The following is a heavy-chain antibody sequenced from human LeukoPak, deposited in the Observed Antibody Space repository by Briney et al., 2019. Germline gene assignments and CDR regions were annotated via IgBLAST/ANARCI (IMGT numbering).Heavy chain of an antibody. CDR2: IYYSGST. CDR3: ARSVEVWSGPNWFDP. CDR1: GGSISSYY. V-gene: IGHV4-59*01. Sequence: SETLSLTCTVSGGSISSYYWSWIRQPPGKGLEWIGYIYYSGSTNHNPSLKSRVTISVDTSKNQFSLKLSSVTAADTAVYYCARSVEVWSGPNWFDPWGQGTLVTVSS. J-gene: IGHJ5*02. D-gene: IGHD3-3*01.